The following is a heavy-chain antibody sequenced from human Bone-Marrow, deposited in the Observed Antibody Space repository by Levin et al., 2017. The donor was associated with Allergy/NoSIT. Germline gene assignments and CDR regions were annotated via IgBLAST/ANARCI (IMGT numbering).Heavy chain of an antibody. Sequence: PGGSLRLSCAASGFTFSSYWMHWVRQAPGKGLVWVSRINSDGSTTNYADSVMGRFTVSRDNAKNTLYLQMNSLTAEDTAVYYCAAYYYGSGSPGYWGQGTLVTVSS. CDR1: GFTFSSYW. D-gene: IGHD3-10*01. V-gene: IGHV3-74*01. CDR2: INSDGSTT. J-gene: IGHJ4*02. CDR3: AAYYYGSGSPGY.